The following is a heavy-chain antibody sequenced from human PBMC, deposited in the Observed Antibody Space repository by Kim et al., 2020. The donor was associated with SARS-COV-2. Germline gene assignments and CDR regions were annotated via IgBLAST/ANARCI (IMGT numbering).Heavy chain of an antibody. CDR1: GYSFTSYW. V-gene: IGHV5-10-1*01. Sequence: GESLKISCKGSGYSFTSYWISWVRQMPGKGLEWMGRIDPSDSYTNYSPSFQGHVTISADKSISTAYLQWSSLKASDTAMYYCARQKHSTYYYYGMDVWGQGTTVTVSS. CDR3: ARQKHSTYYYYGMDV. CDR2: IDPSDSYT. J-gene: IGHJ6*02. D-gene: IGHD5-18*01.